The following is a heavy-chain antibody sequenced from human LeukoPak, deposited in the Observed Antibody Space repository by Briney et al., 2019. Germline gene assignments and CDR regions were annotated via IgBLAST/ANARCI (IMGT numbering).Heavy chain of an antibody. CDR3: AREYTSLCSGGSCYPGWFDP. D-gene: IGHD2-15*01. Sequence: ASVKVSCKASGYTFTSYYMHWVRQAPGQGLEWMGIINPSGGSTSYAQKFQGRVTMTRDTSTSTVYMEPSSLRPEDTAVYYCAREYTSLCSGGSCYPGWFDPWGQGTLVTVSS. J-gene: IGHJ5*02. CDR2: INPSGGST. CDR1: GYTFTSYY. V-gene: IGHV1-46*01.